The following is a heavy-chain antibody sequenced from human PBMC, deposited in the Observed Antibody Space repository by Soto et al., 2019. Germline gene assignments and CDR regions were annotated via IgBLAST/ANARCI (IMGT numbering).Heavy chain of an antibody. CDR2: IYYSGST. CDR1: GGSISSGGYY. CDR3: ARDVGLQHDTGYYDFWSGKNNWFDP. V-gene: IGHV4-61*08. J-gene: IGHJ5*02. D-gene: IGHD3-3*01. Sequence: SETLSLTCTVSGGSISSGGYYWSWIRQHPGKGLEWIGYIYYSGSTYYNPSLKSRVTISVDTSNNQFSLRLSSVTAADTAVYYCARDVGLQHDTGYYDFWSGKNNWFDPWGQGTLVTVSS.